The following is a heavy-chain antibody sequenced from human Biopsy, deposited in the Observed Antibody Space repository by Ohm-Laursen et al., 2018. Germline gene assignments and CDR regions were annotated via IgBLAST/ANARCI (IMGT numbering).Heavy chain of an antibody. CDR1: GYTFTGYY. V-gene: IGHV1-2*02. D-gene: IGHD3-9*01. J-gene: IGHJ4*02. CDR3: AIDGNDFLTDYLKIDQ. CDR2: INPKSGGT. Sequence: ASVKVSCKTSGYTFTGYYFHWVRQAPGQGLEWMGWINPKSGGTHYLEKFRGRVTMTRDTSISTAYMEVSSLRSDDTAVYYCAIDGNDFLTDYLKIDQWGQGTLVTVSS.